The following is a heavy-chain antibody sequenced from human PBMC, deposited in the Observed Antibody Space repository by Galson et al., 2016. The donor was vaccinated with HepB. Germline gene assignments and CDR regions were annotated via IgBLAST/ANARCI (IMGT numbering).Heavy chain of an antibody. J-gene: IGHJ5*02. CDR1: GASINNSNYY. CDR2: IYYSGGT. Sequence: ETLSLTCTVSGASINNSNYYWGWIRQPPGKGLEWIANIYYSGGTYYNPSLKRRVTISADTSKKQFSLKWTSVTAADTAMYYCARLPWSGWSPSWFDPWGQGTQVTVSS. D-gene: IGHD6-19*01. V-gene: IGHV4-39*01. CDR3: ARLPWSGWSPSWFDP.